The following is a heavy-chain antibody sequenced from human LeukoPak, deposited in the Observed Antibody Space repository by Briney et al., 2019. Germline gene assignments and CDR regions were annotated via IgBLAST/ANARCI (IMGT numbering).Heavy chain of an antibody. Sequence: GGSLRLSCAASGFTFSSYAVSWVRQAPGKGLEWVSAISGSGGSTYYADSVKGRFTISRDNSKNTLYLQMNSLRAEDTAVYYCAKGPVVVTANFDYWGQGTLVTVSS. CDR2: ISGSGGST. D-gene: IGHD2-21*02. CDR1: GFTFSSYA. CDR3: AKGPVVVTANFDY. V-gene: IGHV3-23*01. J-gene: IGHJ4*02.